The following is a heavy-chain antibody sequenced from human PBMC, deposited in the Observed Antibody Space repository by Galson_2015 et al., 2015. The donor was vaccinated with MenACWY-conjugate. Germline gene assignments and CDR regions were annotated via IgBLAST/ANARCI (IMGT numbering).Heavy chain of an antibody. CDR3: ARDRRFSSRGVVTSSRMDV. CDR2: IYSGGNT. J-gene: IGHJ6*02. D-gene: IGHD3-10*01. V-gene: IGHV3-53*01. Sequence: LRLSCAASGLPVRSNYLSWVRQAPGAGLEWVSIIYSGGNTYYADSVKGRFTISRDNAKNTLYLQMNSLRTEDTAVYYCARDRRFSSRGVVTSSRMDVWGQGTTVTVSS. CDR1: GLPVRSNY.